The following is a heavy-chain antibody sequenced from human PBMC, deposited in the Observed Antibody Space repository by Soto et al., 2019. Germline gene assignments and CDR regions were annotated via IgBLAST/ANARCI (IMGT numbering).Heavy chain of an antibody. Sequence: SETLSLTCTVSGGSISSGGYYWSWIRQHPGKGLEWIGYIYYSGSTYYNPSLKSRVTISVGTSKNQFSLKLSSVTAADTAVYYCARGDITGTENWFDPWGQGTLVTVSS. V-gene: IGHV4-31*03. CDR1: GGSISSGGYY. D-gene: IGHD1-7*01. CDR3: ARGDITGTENWFDP. J-gene: IGHJ5*02. CDR2: IYYSGST.